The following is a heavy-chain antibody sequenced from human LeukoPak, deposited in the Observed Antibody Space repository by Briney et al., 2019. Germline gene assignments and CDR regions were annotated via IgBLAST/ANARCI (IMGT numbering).Heavy chain of an antibody. CDR1: GYTFTGYY. D-gene: IGHD3-3*01. V-gene: IGHV1-2*02. CDR3: ARGDYDFWSGRKMGYDY. CDR2: INPNSGGT. Sequence: ASVKVSCKASGYTFTGYYMHWVRQAPGQGLEWMGWINPNSGGTNYAQKFQGRVTMTRDTSISTAYMELSRLRSDDTAVYYCARGDYDFWSGRKMGYDYWGQGTLVTVSS. J-gene: IGHJ4*02.